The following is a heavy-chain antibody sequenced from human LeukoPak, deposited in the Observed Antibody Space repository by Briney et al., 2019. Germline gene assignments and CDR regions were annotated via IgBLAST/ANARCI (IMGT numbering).Heavy chain of an antibody. J-gene: IGHJ4*02. CDR2: INNSGGST. Sequence: GGSLRLSCAASGFTFSRYTIYWVCQAPGKGLEWVSTINNSGGSTYYADCVKGRFTISRDNSKNTLYLQMNSLRAGDTAVYYCAKSDTPWGSWYYFDYWGQGTLVTVSS. D-gene: IGHD6-13*01. CDR3: AKSDTPWGSWYYFDY. V-gene: IGHV3-23*01. CDR1: GFTFSRYT.